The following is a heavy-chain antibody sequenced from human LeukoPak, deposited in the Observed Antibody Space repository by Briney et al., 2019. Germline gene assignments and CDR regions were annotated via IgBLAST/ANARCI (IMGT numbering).Heavy chain of an antibody. J-gene: IGHJ6*02. V-gene: IGHV3-23*01. CDR2: ISGSGGST. CDR1: GFTFSSYA. D-gene: IGHD1-14*01. Sequence: GGSLRLSCAASGFTFSSYAMSWVRQAPGKGLEWVSAISGSGGSTYYADSVKGRFTISRNNSKNTLYLQMNSLRAEDTAVYYCAKRPGFPYYYYVMDVWGQGTTVTVSS. CDR3: AKRPGFPYYYYVMDV.